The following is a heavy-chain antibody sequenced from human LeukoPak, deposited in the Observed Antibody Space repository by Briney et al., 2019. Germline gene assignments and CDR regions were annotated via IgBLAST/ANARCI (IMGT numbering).Heavy chain of an antibody. CDR2: ISAYNGNT. Sequence: AASVKVSCKASGYTFTSYGISWVRQAPGQGLEWMGWISAYNGNTNYAQKLQGRVTMTTDTSTSTAYMELRSLRSDDTAVYYCARDSLFIDGSLPTTDWGQGTLVTVSS. CDR1: GYTFTSYG. V-gene: IGHV1-18*01. D-gene: IGHD3-10*01. CDR3: ARDSLFIDGSLPTTD. J-gene: IGHJ4*02.